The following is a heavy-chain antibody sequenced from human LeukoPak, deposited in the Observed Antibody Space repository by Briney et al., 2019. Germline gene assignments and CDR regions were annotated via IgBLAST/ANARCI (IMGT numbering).Heavy chain of an antibody. Sequence: SGGSLRLSCSASGFTFTGYAMHWARQAPGKGLEYVSGVSSNGGSTYYGGSVKGRFTISRDYSKNTLYLQMSSLRAEDAAVYYCVKGAVAATRVWFDPWGQGTLVTVSS. D-gene: IGHD2-15*01. J-gene: IGHJ5*02. CDR1: GFTFTGYA. CDR3: VKGAVAATRVWFDP. CDR2: VSSNGGST. V-gene: IGHV3-64D*09.